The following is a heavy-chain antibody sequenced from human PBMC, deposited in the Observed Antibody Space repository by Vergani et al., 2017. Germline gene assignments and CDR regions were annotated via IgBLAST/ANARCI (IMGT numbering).Heavy chain of an antibody. CDR1: GFTFSSYA. Sequence: EVQLLESGGNLIQPGGSLRLSCGASGFTFSSYAMTWVRQAPGKGLEWVGRIRNKANDYTTQYAASVKGRFTISRDDSKSYLYLQMNSLQTEDTALYYCVRVKGSNWNDHLYDIWGQGTLVTVSS. CDR2: IRNKANDYTT. J-gene: IGHJ3*02. V-gene: IGHV3-72*01. CDR3: VRVKGSNWNDHLYDI. D-gene: IGHD1-1*01.